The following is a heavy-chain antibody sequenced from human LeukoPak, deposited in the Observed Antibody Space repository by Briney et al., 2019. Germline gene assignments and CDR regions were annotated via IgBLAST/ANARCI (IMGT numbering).Heavy chain of an antibody. CDR3: AKDLIVGATSDAFDI. V-gene: IGHV3-30*18. D-gene: IGHD1-26*01. CDR2: ISYDGSNK. CDR1: GFTFSSYE. J-gene: IGHJ3*02. Sequence: GGSLRLSCAASGFTFSSYEMNWVRQAPGKGLEWVAVISYDGSNKYYADSVKGRFTISRDNSKNTLYLQMNSLRAEDTAVYYCAKDLIVGATSDAFDIWGQGTMVTVSS.